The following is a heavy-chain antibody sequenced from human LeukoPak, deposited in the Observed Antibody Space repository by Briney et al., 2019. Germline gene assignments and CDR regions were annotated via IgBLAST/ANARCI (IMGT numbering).Heavy chain of an antibody. J-gene: IGHJ6*03. CDR2: IIPIFGTA. D-gene: IGHD4-17*01. CDR1: GGTFSSYA. V-gene: IGHV1-69*05. CDR3: ARDSLPRDYGDPRDYYYYMDV. Sequence: SVKVSCKASGGTFSSYAISWVRQAPGQGLEWMGGIIPIFGTANYPQKFQGRVTISTDESTSTAYMELSSLRSEDTAVYYCARDSLPRDYGDPRDYYYYMDVWGKGTTVTVSS.